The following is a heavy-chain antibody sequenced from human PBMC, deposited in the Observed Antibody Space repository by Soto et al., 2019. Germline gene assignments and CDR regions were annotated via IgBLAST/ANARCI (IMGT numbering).Heavy chain of an antibody. J-gene: IGHJ5*01. V-gene: IGHV3-30*18. D-gene: IGHD6-6*01. CDR3: AQEMFPQTVPISSSPWGDS. CDR1: GFTLSTFG. CDR2: VSYDESPV. Sequence: QVQLVESGGGVVQPGRSLRLSCAASGFTLSTFGIHWVRQAPGKGLEWVALVSYDESPVYYADSVKGRFAISRDMSTNTVSLQMDSLRSEATAIYYCAQEMFPQTVPISSSPWGDSWGQGTLVTVSS.